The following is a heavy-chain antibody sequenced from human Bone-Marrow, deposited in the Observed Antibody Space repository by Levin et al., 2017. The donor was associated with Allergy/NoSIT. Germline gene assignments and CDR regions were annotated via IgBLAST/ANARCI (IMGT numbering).Heavy chain of an antibody. CDR1: GYNFTGHW. CDR3: ARDRGRPGDY. CDR2: INPSNGVT. J-gene: IGHJ4*02. D-gene: IGHD6-6*01. V-gene: IGHV1-2*02. Sequence: ASVKVSCKASGYNFTGHWLHWVRQAPGQGLEWMGWINPSNGVTNYAQKFKGRVTMTRDTSVSTAYMELSRLKSDDTAVVYCARDRGRPGDYWGQGTLVVVSS.